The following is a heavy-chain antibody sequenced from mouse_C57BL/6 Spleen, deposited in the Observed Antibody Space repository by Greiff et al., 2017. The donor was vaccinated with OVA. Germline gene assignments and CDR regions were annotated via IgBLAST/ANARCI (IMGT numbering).Heavy chain of an antibody. J-gene: IGHJ4*01. CDR1: GYTFTDYY. CDR2: INPNNGGT. CDR3: ARRGLYYDYGYAMDY. Sequence: EVQLQQSGPELVKPGASVKISCKASGYTFTDYYMNWVKQSHGKSLEWIGDINPNNGGTSYNQKFKGKATLTVDKSSSTAYMELRSLTSEDSAVYYCARRGLYYDYGYAMDYWGQGTSVTVSS. D-gene: IGHD2-4*01. V-gene: IGHV1-26*01.